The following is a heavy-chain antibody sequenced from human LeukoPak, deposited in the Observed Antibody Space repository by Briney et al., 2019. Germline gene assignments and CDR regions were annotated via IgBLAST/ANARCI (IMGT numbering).Heavy chain of an antibody. J-gene: IGHJ4*02. D-gene: IGHD1-1*01. CDR3: AKSRSGSANWALQIFDN. CDR2: ISVGSDVI. CDR1: GLTFSNSA. V-gene: IGHV3-23*01. Sequence: GGSLRLSCAVSGLTFSNSAMSWVRQAPGKGLEWVSAISVGSDVIYYADSVKGRFAISRDNSKNMEYLQMDSLRAEDTAVYFCAKSRSGSANWALQIFDNWGQGTLVTVSS.